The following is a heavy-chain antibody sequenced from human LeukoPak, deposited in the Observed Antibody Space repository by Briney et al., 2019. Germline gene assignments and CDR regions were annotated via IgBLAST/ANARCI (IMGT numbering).Heavy chain of an antibody. CDR3: AREDYVWGSYRAKQEYYFDY. J-gene: IGHJ4*02. CDR1: GGTFSSYA. Sequence: SVKVSCKASGGTFSSYAISWVRRAPGQGLEWMGGIIPIFGTANYAQKFQGRVTITADESTSTAYMELSSLRSEDTAVYYCAREDYVWGSYRAKQEYYFDYWGQGTLVTVSS. CDR2: IIPIFGTA. V-gene: IGHV1-69*13. D-gene: IGHD3-16*02.